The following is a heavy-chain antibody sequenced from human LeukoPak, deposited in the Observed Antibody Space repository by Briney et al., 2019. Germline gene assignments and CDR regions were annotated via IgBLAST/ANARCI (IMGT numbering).Heavy chain of an antibody. CDR2: IKGDGSST. D-gene: IGHD2-2*01. J-gene: IGHJ6*02. Sequence: GGSLRLSCEASGFTFSSYWMHWVRQAPGKGLVWVARIKGDGSSTNYADSVKGRFTISRDNAQNTLYLQMNSLRAEDTAVYYCARDLVVPAASGDYYYYYGMDVWGQGTTVTVSS. CDR1: GFTFSSYW. V-gene: IGHV3-74*01. CDR3: ARDLVVPAASGDYYYYYGMDV.